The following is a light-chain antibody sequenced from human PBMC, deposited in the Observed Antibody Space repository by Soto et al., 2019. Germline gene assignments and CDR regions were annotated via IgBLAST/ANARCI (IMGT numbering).Light chain of an antibody. V-gene: IGKV3-11*01. CDR1: QSVSSY. J-gene: IGKJ4*01. Sequence: EIVLTQSPATPSLSPGERATLSCRASQSVSSYLSWYQQRPGQAPRLLIYHASKRVTGIPARFSGSGSGTDYTLTISSLEPEDFAVYYCQQRSNWLTFGGGTKVEVK. CDR2: HAS. CDR3: QQRSNWLT.